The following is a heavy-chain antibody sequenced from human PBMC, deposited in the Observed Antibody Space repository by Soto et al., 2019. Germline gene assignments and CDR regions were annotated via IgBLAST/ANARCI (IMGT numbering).Heavy chain of an antibody. CDR1: GFTFSSYA. Sequence: QVQLVESGGGVVQPGRSLRLSCAASGFTFSSYAMHWVRQAPGKGLEWVAVISYDGSNKYYADSVKGRFTISRDNSKNTLYLQMNSLRAEDTAVYYCARAHPPSDHGDYAFDIWGQGTMVTVSS. D-gene: IGHD4-17*01. V-gene: IGHV3-30-3*01. J-gene: IGHJ3*02. CDR3: ARAHPPSDHGDYAFDI. CDR2: ISYDGSNK.